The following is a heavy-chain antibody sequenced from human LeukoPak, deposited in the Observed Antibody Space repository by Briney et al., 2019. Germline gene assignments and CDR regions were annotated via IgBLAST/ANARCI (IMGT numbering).Heavy chain of an antibody. Sequence: ASVKVSCKASGYTFTSYGISWVRQAPGQGLEWTGWISAYNGNTNYAQKLQGRVTMTTDTSTSTAYMELRSLRSDDTAVYYCARGYAQWELLVDYYGMDVWGQGTTVTVSS. CDR3: ARGYAQWELLVDYYGMDV. CDR2: ISAYNGNT. J-gene: IGHJ6*02. CDR1: GYTFTSYG. V-gene: IGHV1-18*01. D-gene: IGHD1-26*01.